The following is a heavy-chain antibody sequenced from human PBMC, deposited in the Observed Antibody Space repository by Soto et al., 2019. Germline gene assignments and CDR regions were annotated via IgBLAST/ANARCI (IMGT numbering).Heavy chain of an antibody. D-gene: IGHD6-13*01. CDR1: GFTFSSYG. CDR3: AKDGTHSSWVPYYYGMDV. Sequence: SLRLSCAASGFTFSSYGMHWVRQAPGKGLEWVAVISYDGSNKYYADSVKGRFTISRDNSKNTLYLQMNSLRAEDTAVYYCAKDGTHSSWVPYYYGMDVWGQGTTVTVSS. V-gene: IGHV3-30*18. J-gene: IGHJ6*02. CDR2: ISYDGSNK.